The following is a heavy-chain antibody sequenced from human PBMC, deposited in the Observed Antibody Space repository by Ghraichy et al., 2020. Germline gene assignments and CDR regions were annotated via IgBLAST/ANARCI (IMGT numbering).Heavy chain of an antibody. Sequence: GESLNISCAASGFNFNKENMNWVRQAPGKGLEWVSYIDSTSDTIFYADSVRGRLTISRDNARNSLFLQMNSLRVEDTAVYYCARGLGASWFAYWGQGTLVTVSS. CDR2: IDSTSDTI. CDR3: ARGLGASWFAY. CDR1: GFNFNKEN. J-gene: IGHJ5*01. V-gene: IGHV3-48*04. D-gene: IGHD7-27*01.